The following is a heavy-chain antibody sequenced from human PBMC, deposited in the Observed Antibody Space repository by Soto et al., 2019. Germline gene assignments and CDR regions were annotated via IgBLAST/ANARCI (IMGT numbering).Heavy chain of an antibody. CDR3: ASFHTSNDAVH. D-gene: IGHD1-20*01. J-gene: IGHJ4*02. CDR1: GFTFSRYW. Sequence: PGGSLRLSCAASGFTFSRYWMHWVRQAPGKGLVWVSHISSDGSSTSYADSVKGRFTISRDNAKNTLFLQLNSLRAEDTAVYYCASFHTSNDAVHWGQGTLVTVSS. CDR2: ISSDGSST. V-gene: IGHV3-74*01.